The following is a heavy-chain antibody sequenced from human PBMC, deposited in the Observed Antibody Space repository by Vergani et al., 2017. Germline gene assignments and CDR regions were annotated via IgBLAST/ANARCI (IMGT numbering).Heavy chain of an antibody. Sequence: QVQLVESGGGLVKPGGSLRLSCAASGFTFSDYYMSWIRQAPGKGLVCVSYISSSGGTIYYADSVKGRFTISRDDAKNSLFLQVNSLRAEDTAVYYCARAQYDFRSGYHRTPYYFDYWGQGMLVTVSS. CDR2: ISSSGGTI. D-gene: IGHD3-3*01. CDR3: ARAQYDFRSGYHRTPYYFDY. V-gene: IGHV3-11*01. CDR1: GFTFSDYY. J-gene: IGHJ4*02.